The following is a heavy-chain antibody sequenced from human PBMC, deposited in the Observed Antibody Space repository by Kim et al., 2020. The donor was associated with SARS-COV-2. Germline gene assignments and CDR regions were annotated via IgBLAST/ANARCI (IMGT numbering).Heavy chain of an antibody. CDR2: IYPGDSDT. CDR1: GYSFTSYW. CDR3: ARSPPGDYYDSSDAPAGNWFDP. V-gene: IGHV5-51*01. J-gene: IGHJ5*02. D-gene: IGHD3-22*01. Sequence: GESLKISCKGSGYSFTSYWIGWVRQMPGKGLEWMGIIYPGDSDTRYSPSFQGQVTISADKSISTAYLQWSSLKASDTAMYYCARSPPGDYYDSSDAPAGNWFDPWGQGTLVTVSS.